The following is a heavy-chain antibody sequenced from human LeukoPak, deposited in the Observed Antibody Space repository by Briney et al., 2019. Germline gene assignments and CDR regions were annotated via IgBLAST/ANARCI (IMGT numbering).Heavy chain of an antibody. Sequence: GKSLRLSCAASGFTFSSYGMHWVRQAPGKGLEWVAVIWYDGSNKYYADSVKGRFTISRDNSKNTLYLQMNSLRAEDTAVYYCAIGAFPEYYYGSGSYYIRRADGNWFDPWGQGTLVTVSS. CDR1: GFTFSSYG. CDR3: AIGAFPEYYYGSGSYYIRRADGNWFDP. CDR2: IWYDGSNK. V-gene: IGHV3-33*01. D-gene: IGHD3-10*01. J-gene: IGHJ5*02.